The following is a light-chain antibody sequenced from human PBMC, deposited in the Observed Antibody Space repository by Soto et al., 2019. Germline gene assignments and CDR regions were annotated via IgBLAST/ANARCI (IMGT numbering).Light chain of an antibody. CDR2: AVS. V-gene: IGKV2D-29*01. J-gene: IGKJ1*01. CDR3: MQPLENFRT. CDR1: QSLLQSDGNTY. Sequence: VVMTQTPLSLSVTPGQPASISCKSSQSLLQSDGNTYLYWYLQKPGQPPQLLIYAVSNRFSGVPDRFSGSGSDTYFTLEISRVEADEVGVYYCMQPLENFRTFGQGTKVDI.